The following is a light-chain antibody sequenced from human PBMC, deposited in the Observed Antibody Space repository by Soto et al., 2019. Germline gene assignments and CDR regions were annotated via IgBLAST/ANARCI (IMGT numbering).Light chain of an antibody. Sequence: EIVLTQSPATLSLSPGERATRSCRASQSVRSSLAWYQQQPGQAPRLLIFDASNRATGIPPRFSGSGSGTDFTLTINSLEPEDFVVYYCQQRSNWPGTFGQGTKADIK. CDR3: QQRSNWPGT. CDR2: DAS. J-gene: IGKJ1*01. CDR1: QSVRSS. V-gene: IGKV3-11*01.